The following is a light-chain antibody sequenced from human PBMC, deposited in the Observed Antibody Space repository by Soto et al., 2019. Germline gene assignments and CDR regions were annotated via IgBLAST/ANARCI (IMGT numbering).Light chain of an antibody. J-gene: IGLJ2*01. CDR1: SSDVGGYNY. CDR3: CSYAGSYTGV. Sequence: QSVLTQPRSVSGSPGQSVTISCTGTSSDVGGYNYVSWYQQHPGKAPKLMIYDVSKRPSGVPDRFSGSKSGNTASLTISGLQAEDEADYDCCSYAGSYTGVFCGGTKLTVL. V-gene: IGLV2-11*01. CDR2: DVS.